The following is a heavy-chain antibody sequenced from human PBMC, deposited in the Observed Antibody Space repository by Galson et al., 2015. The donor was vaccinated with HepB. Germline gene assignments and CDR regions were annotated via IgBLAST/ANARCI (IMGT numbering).Heavy chain of an antibody. CDR2: ISSTT. D-gene: IGHD1-26*01. V-gene: IGHV3-23*01. CDR1: GFTFSNYA. Sequence: LRLSCAASGFTFSNYAMSWVRQAPGKGLEWVSAISSTTYYSDSVKGRFTISRDNSKNTLYLQMNSLRVEDTAVYYCAKDESSGSSLDYWGQGTLVTVSS. CDR3: AKDESSGSSLDY. J-gene: IGHJ4*02.